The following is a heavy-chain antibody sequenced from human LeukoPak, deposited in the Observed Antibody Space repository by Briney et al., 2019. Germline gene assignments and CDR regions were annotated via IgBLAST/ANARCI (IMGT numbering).Heavy chain of an antibody. CDR1: GYSFTSYW. Sequence: GESLKISCKGSGYSFTSYWIGWVRQMPGKGLEWMGIIYLGDSDTRYSPSFQGQVTISADKSISTAYLQWSSLKASDTAMYYCVRRQVGSGSVNWFDPWGQGTLVTVSS. J-gene: IGHJ5*02. V-gene: IGHV5-51*01. CDR3: VRRQVGSGSVNWFDP. CDR2: IYLGDSDT. D-gene: IGHD3-10*01.